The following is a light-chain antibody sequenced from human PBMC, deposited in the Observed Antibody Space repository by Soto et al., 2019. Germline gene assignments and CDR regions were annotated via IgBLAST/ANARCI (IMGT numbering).Light chain of an antibody. CDR1: KIGSKS. Sequence: SYELTQPPSVSVAPGQTVRITCGGDKIGSKSVHWYQQRPGQAPVLVVYDDADRPSGIPERFSGSNSGNTATLTISRVEAGDEADYCCHVWDNSDLSLFGGGTKLTVL. V-gene: IGLV3-21*02. J-gene: IGLJ3*02. CDR3: HVWDNSDLSL. CDR2: DDA.